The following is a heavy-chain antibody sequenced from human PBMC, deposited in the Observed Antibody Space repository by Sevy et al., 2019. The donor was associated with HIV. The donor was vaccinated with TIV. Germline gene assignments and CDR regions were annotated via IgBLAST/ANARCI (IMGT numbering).Heavy chain of an antibody. CDR2: IYSGGST. CDR1: GFTVSSNY. V-gene: IGHV3-53*01. Sequence: GGSMRLSCAASGFTVSSNYMSWVRQAPGKGLEWVSVIYSGGSTYYADSVKGRFTISRDNSKNTLYLQMNSLRAEDTAVYYCARVSFGSGSYPMGRYYYYMDVWGKGTTVTVSS. CDR3: ARVSFGSGSYPMGRYYYYMDV. D-gene: IGHD3-10*01. J-gene: IGHJ6*03.